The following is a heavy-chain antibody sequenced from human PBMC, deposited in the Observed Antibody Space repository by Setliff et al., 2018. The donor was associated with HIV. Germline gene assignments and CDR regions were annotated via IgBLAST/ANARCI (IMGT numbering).Heavy chain of an antibody. CDR1: GGSISSYY. D-gene: IGHD3-10*01. V-gene: IGHV4-4*08. CDR3: ARESYGSGTYDY. Sequence: SETLSLTCTVSGGSISSYYWSWIRQPPGKALEWIGYIYTSGSTNYNPSLKSRVTISIDTSKKQFSLRLTSVTAADSAVYYCARESYGSGTYDYWDQGTLVTVSS. J-gene: IGHJ4*02. CDR2: IYTSGST.